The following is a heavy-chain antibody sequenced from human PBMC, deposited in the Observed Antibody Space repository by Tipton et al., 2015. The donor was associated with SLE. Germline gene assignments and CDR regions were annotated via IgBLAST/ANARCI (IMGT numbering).Heavy chain of an antibody. Sequence: TLSLTCTVSGGSISSSSYFWGWILKPAGKGQEWIGSIYYRGSPYYNPSPKRRVTISVDTSKNQFSLQLSSVTTADTAVYYCTRIGIAVAGWFDPWGQGTLVTVSS. J-gene: IGHJ5*02. CDR1: GGSISSSSYF. V-gene: IGHV4-39*01. CDR2: IYYRGSP. D-gene: IGHD6-19*01. CDR3: TRIGIAVAGWFDP.